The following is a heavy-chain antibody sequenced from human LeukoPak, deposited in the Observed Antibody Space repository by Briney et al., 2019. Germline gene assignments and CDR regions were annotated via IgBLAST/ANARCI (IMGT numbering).Heavy chain of an antibody. D-gene: IGHD5-24*01. J-gene: IGHJ6*03. CDR2: IPYDGSNK. Sequence: GGSLRLSCEASGFTFSTYAMHWVRQAPGKGLEWVAVIPYDGSNKDYADSVKGRFIISRDNAKNTLYLQMNSLRAEDTAVYYCARAEMANSWDYMDVWGKGTTVTVSS. V-gene: IGHV3-30*04. CDR3: ARAEMANSWDYMDV. CDR1: GFTFSTYA.